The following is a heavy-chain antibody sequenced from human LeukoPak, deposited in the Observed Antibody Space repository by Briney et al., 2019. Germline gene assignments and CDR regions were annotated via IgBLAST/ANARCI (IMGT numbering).Heavy chain of an antibody. V-gene: IGHV1-2*02. CDR1: EYTFTGYY. Sequence: ASVKVSCKASEYTFTGYYMHWVRQAPGQGLEWMGWINPNSGATDYAQNFQGRVTLTRDTSISTAYMELSRLRSDDTAVYYCAADRAGSYLRFVYWGQGTPVTVSS. J-gene: IGHJ4*02. CDR2: INPNSGAT. D-gene: IGHD3-10*01. CDR3: AADRAGSYLRFVY.